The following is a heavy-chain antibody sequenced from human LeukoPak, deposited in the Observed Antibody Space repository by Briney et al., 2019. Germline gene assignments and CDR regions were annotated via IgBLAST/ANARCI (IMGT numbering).Heavy chain of an antibody. V-gene: IGHV1-24*01. CDR3: ATLGIGSSGWYPLGY. CDR2: FDPEDGET. D-gene: IGHD6-19*01. Sequence: ASVKVSCKVSGYTLTELSMHWVRQAPGKGLEWMGGFDPEDGETICAQKFQGRVTMTEDTSTDTAYMELSSLRSEDTAVYYCATLGIGSSGWYPLGYWGQGTLVTVSS. J-gene: IGHJ4*02. CDR1: GYTLTELS.